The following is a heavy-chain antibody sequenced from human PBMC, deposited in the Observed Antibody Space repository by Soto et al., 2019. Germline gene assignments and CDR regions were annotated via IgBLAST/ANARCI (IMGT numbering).Heavy chain of an antibody. Sequence: SETLSLTCTVSGGSVSSSSCYWGWIRQPPGKGLEWIGSIYYSGSTYYNPSLKSRVTISVDTSKNQFSLKLSSVTAADTAVYYCARDRGLMTTVVRRWFDPWGQGTLVTVSS. CDR3: ARDRGLMTTVVRRWFDP. J-gene: IGHJ5*02. CDR2: IYYSGST. CDR1: GGSVSSSSCY. V-gene: IGHV4-39*02. D-gene: IGHD4-17*01.